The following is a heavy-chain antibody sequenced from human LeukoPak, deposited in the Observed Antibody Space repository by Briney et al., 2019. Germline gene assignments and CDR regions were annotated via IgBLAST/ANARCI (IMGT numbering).Heavy chain of an antibody. J-gene: IGHJ6*03. Sequence: VKPSETLSLTCTVSGGSISSYYWSWIRQPPGKGLEWIGYIYYSGSTNYNPSLKSRGTISLDTSKNQFSLKLSSVTAADTAVYYCARHGDLYYYYYMDVWGKGTTVTVSS. D-gene: IGHD3-10*01. V-gene: IGHV4-59*01. CDR2: IYYSGST. CDR1: GGSISSYY. CDR3: ARHGDLYYYYYMDV.